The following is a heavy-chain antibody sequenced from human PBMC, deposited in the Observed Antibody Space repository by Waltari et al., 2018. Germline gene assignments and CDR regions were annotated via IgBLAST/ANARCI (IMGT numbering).Heavy chain of an antibody. V-gene: IGHV3-30-3*01. CDR3: ASPYDSSGYYMGY. CDR1: GFTFSSYA. J-gene: IGHJ4*02. Sequence: QVQLVESGGGVVQPGRSLRLSCAASGFTFSSYAMHWFRQAPGKGLEWVAVISYDGSNKYYADSVKGRFTISRDNSKNTLYLQMNSLRAEDTAVYYCASPYDSSGYYMGYWGQGTLVTVSS. CDR2: ISYDGSNK. D-gene: IGHD3-22*01.